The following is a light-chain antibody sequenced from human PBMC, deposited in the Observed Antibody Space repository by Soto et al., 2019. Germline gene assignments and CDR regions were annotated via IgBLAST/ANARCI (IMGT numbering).Light chain of an antibody. Sequence: QSVLTQPPSASGSPGQSVTISCTGTSSDVGGYNYVSWYQQHPGKAPKLMIYEVSKRPSGVPDRFSGSKSGNTASLTVSGLQAEDEADYYCSSYAGSTFFYVFGTGTKLTVL. CDR3: SSYAGSTFFYV. J-gene: IGLJ1*01. CDR2: EVS. CDR1: SSDVGGYNY. V-gene: IGLV2-8*01.